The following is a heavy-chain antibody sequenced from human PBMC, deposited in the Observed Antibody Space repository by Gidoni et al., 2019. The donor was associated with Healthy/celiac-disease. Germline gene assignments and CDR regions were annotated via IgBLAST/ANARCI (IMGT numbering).Heavy chain of an antibody. J-gene: IGHJ6*02. CDR2: ISGSGSST. D-gene: IGHD3-10*01. V-gene: IGHV3-23*01. Sequence: EVQLLESGGGLVPPGGSLRLSCAASGFTFSSYAMSWVRQPPGKGREWVSEISGSGSSTYYADPVKGRFTISRDNAKNTLYLKMNSLRAEDTAVYYCAKTGGDVLGSGSYRYYGMDVWGQGTTVTVSS. CDR3: AKTGGDVLGSGSYRYYGMDV. CDR1: GFTFSSYA.